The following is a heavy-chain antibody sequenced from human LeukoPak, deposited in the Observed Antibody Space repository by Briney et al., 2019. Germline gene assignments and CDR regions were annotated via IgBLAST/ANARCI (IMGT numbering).Heavy chain of an antibody. J-gene: IGHJ4*02. CDR2: INPNSGGT. CDR1: GYTFTGYY. V-gene: IGHV1-2*02. CDR3: AREEIGYCSGGSCYKTSQFDY. D-gene: IGHD2-15*01. Sequence: ASVKVSCKASGYTFTGYYMHWVRQAPGQGLEWMGWINPNSGGTNYAQKPQGRVNMTTDTSTSTAYMELRSLRSDDTAVYYCAREEIGYCSGGSCYKTSQFDYWGQGTLVTVSS.